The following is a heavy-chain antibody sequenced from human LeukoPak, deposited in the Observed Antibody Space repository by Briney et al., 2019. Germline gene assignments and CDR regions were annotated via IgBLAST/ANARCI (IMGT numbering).Heavy chain of an antibody. Sequence: TSETLSLTCTVSGGSISSFYWSWIRQPAGKGLEWIGRIYTSGSTNYNPSLKSRVTMSLDTSKNLFSLELSSVTAADTAVYYCASEYYYDTSGYYSLAYWGQGTLVTVSS. CDR2: IYTSGST. V-gene: IGHV4-4*07. J-gene: IGHJ4*02. D-gene: IGHD3-22*01. CDR1: GGSISSFY. CDR3: ASEYYYDTSGYYSLAY.